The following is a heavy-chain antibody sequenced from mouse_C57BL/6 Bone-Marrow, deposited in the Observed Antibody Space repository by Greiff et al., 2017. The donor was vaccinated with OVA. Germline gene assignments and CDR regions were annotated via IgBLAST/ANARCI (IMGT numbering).Heavy chain of an antibody. Sequence: VQLQQSGPELVKPGASVKISCKASGYAFSSSWMNWVKQRPGKGLEWIGRIYPGDGDTNYNGKFKGKATLTADKSSSTAYMQLSSLTSEDSAVYFYARGWDYYDGYRFDYWGQGTTLTVSS. CDR1: GYAFSSSW. J-gene: IGHJ2*01. D-gene: IGHD2-3*01. CDR2: IYPGDGDT. CDR3: ARGWDYYDGYRFDY. V-gene: IGHV1-82*01.